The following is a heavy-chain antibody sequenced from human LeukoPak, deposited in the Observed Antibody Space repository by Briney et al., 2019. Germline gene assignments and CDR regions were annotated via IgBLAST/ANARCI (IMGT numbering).Heavy chain of an antibody. J-gene: IGHJ4*02. CDR2: INHSGST. CDR1: GGSFSGYY. D-gene: IGHD2-2*01. CDR3: ATLGYCSSTGCPEAFFDY. V-gene: IGHV4-34*01. Sequence: SETLSLTCAVYGGSFSGYYWSWIRQPPGKGLEWIGEINHSGSTNYNPSLKSRVTISVDTSKNQFSLKVCSVTAADTAVYYCATLGYCSSTGCPEAFFDYWGQGTLVTVSS.